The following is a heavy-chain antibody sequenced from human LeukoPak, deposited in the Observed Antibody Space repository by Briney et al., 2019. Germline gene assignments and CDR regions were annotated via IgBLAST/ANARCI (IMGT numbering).Heavy chain of an antibody. J-gene: IGHJ3*02. CDR1: GFSLSTSGVG. V-gene: IGHV2-5*02. D-gene: IGHD3-3*01. Sequence: SGPTLLKPTQTLTLTCSCSGFSLSTSGVGVGWVRQPPGKGLEWLAPIYGDDDKRYSPSLKSRLTITEDTSKSQVVLTMTNMDPVDTATYYCAHRRAVSGFLEWLFDAFDIWGQGTMVTVSS. CDR3: AHRRAVSGFLEWLFDAFDI. CDR2: IYGDDDK.